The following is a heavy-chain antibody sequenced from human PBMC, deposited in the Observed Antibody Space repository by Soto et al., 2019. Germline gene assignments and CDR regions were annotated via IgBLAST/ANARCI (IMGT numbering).Heavy chain of an antibody. CDR2: ISAYNGNT. CDR1: GYTFTNSG. J-gene: IGHJ4*02. D-gene: IGHD2-15*01. CDR3: VSGATPNDY. V-gene: IGHV1-18*01. Sequence: QVQLVQSGAEVKKPGASVKVSCKASGYTFTNSGISWVRQAPGQGLEWMGWISAYNGNTNYAQKFQGRVIMTTETPTSIAYMMVSGVRIEETGVYSCVSGATPNDYWAQGTLVTVSS.